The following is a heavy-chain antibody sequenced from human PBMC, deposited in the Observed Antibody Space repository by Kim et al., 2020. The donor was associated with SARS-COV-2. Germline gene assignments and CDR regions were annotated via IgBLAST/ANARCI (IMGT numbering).Heavy chain of an antibody. CDR2: IIPILGIA. D-gene: IGHD4-17*01. CDR1: GGTFSSYA. J-gene: IGHJ4*02. Sequence: SVKVSCKASGGTFSSYAISWVRQAPGQGLEWMGRIIPILGIANYAQKFQGRVTITADKSTSTAYMELSSLRSEDTAVYYCARGGDYGAALDDWGQGTLVTVSS. V-gene: IGHV1-69*04. CDR3: ARGGDYGAALDD.